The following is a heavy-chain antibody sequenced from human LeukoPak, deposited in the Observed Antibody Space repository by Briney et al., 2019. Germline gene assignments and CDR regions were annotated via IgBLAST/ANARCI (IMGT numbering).Heavy chain of an antibody. CDR1: GFTLDNYG. J-gene: IGHJ4*02. CDR3: ARGEGDGNFDY. V-gene: IGHV3-20*04. CDR2: INWNGGST. Sequence: GGSLRLSCAASGFTLDNYGMSWVRQAQGKGLEGVYVINWNGGSTGYADSVKGRFTVSRDNAKNSLYLQMNSLRAEDTALYYCARGEGDGNFDYWGQGTLVTVSS. D-gene: IGHD1-26*01.